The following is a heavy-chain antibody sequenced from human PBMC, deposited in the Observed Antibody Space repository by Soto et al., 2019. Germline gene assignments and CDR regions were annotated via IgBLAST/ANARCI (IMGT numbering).Heavy chain of an antibody. CDR1: GGSISSSSYY. V-gene: IGHV4-39*01. CDR2: IYYSGST. J-gene: IGHJ4*02. CDR3: ARRPRSIAARDD. D-gene: IGHD6-25*01. Sequence: SETLSLTCTVSGGSISSSSYYWGWIRQPPGKGLEWIGSIYYSGSTYYNPSLKSRVTISVDTSKNQFSLKLSSVTAADTAVYYCARRPRSIAARDDWGQGTRVTVAS.